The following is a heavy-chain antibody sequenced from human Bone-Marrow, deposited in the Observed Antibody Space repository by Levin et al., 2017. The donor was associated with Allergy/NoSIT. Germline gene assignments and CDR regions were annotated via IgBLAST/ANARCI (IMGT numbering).Heavy chain of an antibody. CDR2: IRSKANSYAT. V-gene: IGHV3-73*01. D-gene: IGHD4-17*01. CDR1: GFTFSASA. CDR3: TCQPPNDYGHRTDY. Sequence: GESLKISCAASGFTFSASAMHWVRQASGKGLEWVGRIRSKANSYATVYAASVKGRFIISRHDSKNTAYLQMDSLQTEDTAVYYCTCQPPNDYGHRTDYWGQGTLVTVSS. J-gene: IGHJ4*02.